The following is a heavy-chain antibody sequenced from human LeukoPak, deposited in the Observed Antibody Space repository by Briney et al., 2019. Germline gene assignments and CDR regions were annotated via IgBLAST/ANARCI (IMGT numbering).Heavy chain of an antibody. CDR1: GGSISGYY. CDR2: IYYSGST. D-gene: IGHD6-19*01. CDR3: ARDGSVAGRDLSAFDI. Sequence: SETLSLTCTVSGGSISGYYWSWIRQPPGKGLEWIGYIYYSGSTNYNPSLKSRVTISVDTSKNQFSLKLSSVTAADTAVYYCARDGSVAGRDLSAFDIWGQGTMVTVSS. V-gene: IGHV4-59*12. J-gene: IGHJ3*02.